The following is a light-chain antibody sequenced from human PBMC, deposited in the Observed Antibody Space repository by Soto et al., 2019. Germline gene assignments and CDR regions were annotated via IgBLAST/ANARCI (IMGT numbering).Light chain of an antibody. Sequence: EIVLPQSPGTLSFSPGERATLTCRASQSVSSSYLAWFQQKPGQAPRLLIYGASSRATGIPDRFSGSGSGTAFALTISRLEPEDFAVYYCQQYGNALFTFGPGTKVDIK. V-gene: IGKV3-20*01. CDR2: GAS. CDR3: QQYGNALFT. J-gene: IGKJ3*01. CDR1: QSVSSSY.